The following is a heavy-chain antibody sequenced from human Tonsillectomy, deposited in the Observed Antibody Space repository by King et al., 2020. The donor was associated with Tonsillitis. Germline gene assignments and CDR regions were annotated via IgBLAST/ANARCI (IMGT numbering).Heavy chain of an antibody. D-gene: IGHD3-9*01. Sequence: VQLQESGPGLVKPSETLFLTCTVSCGSVSSCSYYWTWILQPPGKGLEWIGYIYDSGSTNNNPSLKSRVTISVDTSKKFSLKLSSVAAADTAVYYCARVSAGYDAFDIWGQGTMVTVSS. CDR3: ARVSAGYDAFDI. CDR2: IYDSGST. J-gene: IGHJ3*02. CDR1: CGSVSSCSYY. V-gene: IGHV4-61*01.